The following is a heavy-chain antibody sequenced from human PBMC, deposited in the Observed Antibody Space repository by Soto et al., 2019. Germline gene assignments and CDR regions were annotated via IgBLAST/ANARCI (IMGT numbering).Heavy chain of an antibody. CDR2: IYYSGSA. CDR3: ARQSYGARDGV. V-gene: IGHV4-31*03. J-gene: IGHJ4*02. Sequence: QVQLQESGPRLVKPSQTLSLTCIVSGGSIRSGDYYWSWIRQHPGKGLEWVGYIYYSGSAYYNPSLKSRVTMSVDTSKNQFSLKLSSVTAADTAVYYCARQSYGARDGVWGQGTLVTVSS. CDR1: GGSIRSGDYY. D-gene: IGHD5-18*01.